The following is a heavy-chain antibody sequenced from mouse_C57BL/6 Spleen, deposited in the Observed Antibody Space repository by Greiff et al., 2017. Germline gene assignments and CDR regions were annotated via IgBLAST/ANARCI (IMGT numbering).Heavy chain of an antibody. V-gene: IGHV1-43*01. J-gene: IGHJ2*01. CDR3: ARGKLDY. CDR2: INPSTGGT. CDR1: GYSFTGYY. Sequence: VHVKQSGPELVKPGASVKISCKASGYSFTGYYMHWVKQSSEKSLEWIGEINPSTGGTSYNQKFKGKATLTVDKSSSTAYMQLKSLTSEDSAVYYCARGKLDYWGQGTTLTVSS.